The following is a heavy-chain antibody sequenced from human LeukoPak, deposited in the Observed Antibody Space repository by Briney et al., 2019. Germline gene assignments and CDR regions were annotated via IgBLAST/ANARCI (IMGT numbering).Heavy chain of an antibody. D-gene: IGHD1-26*01. CDR1: GGSISSYY. CDR2: IYYSGST. CDR3: ARNRVGATSEFDY. Sequence: SETLSLTCTVSGGSISSYYWSWIRQPPGKGLEWIGYIYYSGSTNYNPSLKSRVTISVDTPKTHFSLKLSSVPAGDTAVYYCARNRVGATSEFDYWGKGTWVTVSS. J-gene: IGHJ4*02. V-gene: IGHV4-59*01.